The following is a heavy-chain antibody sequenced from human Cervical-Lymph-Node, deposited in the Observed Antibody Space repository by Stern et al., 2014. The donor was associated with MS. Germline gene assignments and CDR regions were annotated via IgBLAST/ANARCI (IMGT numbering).Heavy chain of an antibody. CDR3: ASRYCSGGRCSGFDY. D-gene: IGHD2-15*01. V-gene: IGHV4-30-2*01. CDR1: GGSISSGGYS. J-gene: IGHJ4*02. CDR2: IYHSGST. Sequence: QLQLQESGSGLVKPSQTLSLTCAVSGGSISSGGYSWSWIRQPPGKDLEWIGYIYHSGSTYYNPSLQRRITLSLDRSKNHFSLELRSVTAADTAVYYCASRYCSGGRCSGFDYWGQGTLVTVSS.